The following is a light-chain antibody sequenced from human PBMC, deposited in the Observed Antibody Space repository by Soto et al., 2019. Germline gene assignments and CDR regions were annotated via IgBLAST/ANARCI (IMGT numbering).Light chain of an antibody. CDR3: QQYNSLWT. V-gene: IGKV1-5*03. CDR2: KAS. CDR1: QSISSW. Sequence: DIQMTQSPSTLSASVGDRVTITCRASQSISSWLARYQQKPGKAPKLLIYKASSLESGVPSRFRGSGSGTEFTLTISSLQPDDFATYYCQQYNSLWTFGQGTKVEIK. J-gene: IGKJ1*01.